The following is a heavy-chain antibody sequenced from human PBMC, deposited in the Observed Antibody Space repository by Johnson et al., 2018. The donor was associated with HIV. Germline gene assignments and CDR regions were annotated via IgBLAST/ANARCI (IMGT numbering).Heavy chain of an antibody. V-gene: IGHV3-33*06. Sequence: QMLLVESGGGVVQPGRSLKLSCVGYGFIFSDYGMHWVRQAPGKGLEWVAAVWYDGNNKYYAKSVKGRFTVFRDNDDNTVFLQMNRLRAEDTALYFCAKDRTNWGYNSFDMWGQGTFVTVS. J-gene: IGHJ3*02. D-gene: IGHD5-24*01. CDR1: GFIFSDYG. CDR3: AKDRTNWGYNSFDM. CDR2: VWYDGNNK.